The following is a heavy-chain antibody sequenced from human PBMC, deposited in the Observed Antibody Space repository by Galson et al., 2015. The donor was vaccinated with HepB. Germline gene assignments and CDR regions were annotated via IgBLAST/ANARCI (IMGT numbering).Heavy chain of an antibody. CDR1: GASMISSTYY. CDR2: IYHSGGT. J-gene: IGHJ6*02. D-gene: IGHD2-21*02. V-gene: IGHV4-39*07. Sequence: DTLSLTCSLSGASMISSTYYWGWIRQPPGKGLEWIGSIYHSGGTHYNPSLKSRVTILGDTSKNHFSLKLSSVTAADTAVYYCAREGGPATAIHGMDVWGQGIKVTVSS. CDR3: AREGGPATAIHGMDV.